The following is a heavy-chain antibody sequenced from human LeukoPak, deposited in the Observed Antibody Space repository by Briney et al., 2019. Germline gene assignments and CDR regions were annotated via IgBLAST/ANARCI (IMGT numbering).Heavy chain of an antibody. V-gene: IGHV1-2*02. CDR3: ARGRYCSSTSCFVAYYYMDV. D-gene: IGHD2-2*01. J-gene: IGHJ6*03. CDR1: GYTFTGYY. CDR2: IKPNSCDT. Sequence: ASVRVSCKASGYTFTGYYLHWVRQAPGQGLEWMGWIKPNSCDTNYGQKFQGRVTMTRDTSVNTAYMELNRLRSDDTAVYYCARGRYCSSTSCFVAYYYMDVWGKGTTVTISS.